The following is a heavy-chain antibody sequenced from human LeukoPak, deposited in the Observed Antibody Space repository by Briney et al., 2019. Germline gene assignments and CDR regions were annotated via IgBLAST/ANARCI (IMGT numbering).Heavy chain of an antibody. V-gene: IGHV3-7*01. CDR2: IKPDGTEK. CDR1: GFTFSSYW. J-gene: IGHJ4*02. CDR3: ASGNYFDY. D-gene: IGHD1-26*01. Sequence: GGSLRLSCVASGFTFSSYWMSWARQAPGKGLECVANIKPDGTEKYYVDSVKGRFTISRDNAKNSLYLQMNSLRAEDTAVYYCASGNYFDYWGQGTLVTVSS.